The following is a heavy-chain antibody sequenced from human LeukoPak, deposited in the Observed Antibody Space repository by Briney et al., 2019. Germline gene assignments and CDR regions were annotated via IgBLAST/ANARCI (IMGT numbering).Heavy chain of an antibody. D-gene: IGHD3-10*01. Sequence: GSLRLSCAASGFTFSSYAMNWVRQAPGKGLEWVSSISSSSSYIYYADSVKGRFTISRDNAKNSLYLQMNSLRAEDTAVYYCARLTFGSGSYYKGYYYGMDVWGQGTTVTVSS. CDR2: ISSSSSYI. V-gene: IGHV3-21*01. J-gene: IGHJ6*02. CDR1: GFTFSSYA. CDR3: ARLTFGSGSYYKGYYYGMDV.